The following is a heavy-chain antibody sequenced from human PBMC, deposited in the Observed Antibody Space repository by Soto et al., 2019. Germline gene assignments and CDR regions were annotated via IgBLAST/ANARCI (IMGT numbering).Heavy chain of an antibody. CDR1: GFTVSNNY. Sequence: LRLSCAVSGFTVSNNYMSWVRQAPGKGLEGVSVIYSGGYTAYGDSVKGRFTISRDNSKNTLYLQMNSLRADDTAVYYCARDQRDYDLINWFDPWGQGTLVTVSS. V-gene: IGHV3-53*01. J-gene: IGHJ5*02. CDR2: IYSGGYT. D-gene: IGHD3-3*01. CDR3: ARDQRDYDLINWFDP.